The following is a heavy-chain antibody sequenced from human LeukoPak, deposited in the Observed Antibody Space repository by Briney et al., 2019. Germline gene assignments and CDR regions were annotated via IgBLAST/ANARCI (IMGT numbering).Heavy chain of an antibody. CDR3: ARAAAVTNSWYYFHY. Sequence: SETLSLTCTASGDSVSSGDHHWSWIRQPPGKGLEWIGYIRYGGSTYYNPSLKSRVIISVYMSKNQFSLSLNSLSAADSAVYYCARAAAVTNSWYYFHYWGQGTLVTVSS. V-gene: IGHV4-30-4*01. J-gene: IGHJ4*02. D-gene: IGHD6-13*01. CDR2: IRYGGST. CDR1: GDSVSSGDHH.